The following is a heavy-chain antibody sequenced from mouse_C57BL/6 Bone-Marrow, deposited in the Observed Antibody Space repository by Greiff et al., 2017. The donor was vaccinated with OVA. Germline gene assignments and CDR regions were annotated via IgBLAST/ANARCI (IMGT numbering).Heavy chain of an antibody. D-gene: IGHD1-1*01. CDR2: ISNLAYSI. J-gene: IGHJ3*01. CDR1: GFTFSDYG. CDR3: AREGDYYGSSSSFAY. Sequence: EVQLQESGGGLVQPGGSLKLSCAASGFTFSDYGMAWVRQAPRKGPEWVAFISNLAYSIYYADTVTGRFTISRENAKNTLYLEMSSLRSEDTAMYYCAREGDYYGSSSSFAYWGQGTLVTVSA. V-gene: IGHV5-15*01.